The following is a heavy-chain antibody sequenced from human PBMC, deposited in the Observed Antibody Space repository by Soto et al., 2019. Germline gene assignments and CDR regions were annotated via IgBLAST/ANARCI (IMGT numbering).Heavy chain of an antibody. CDR2: IYYSGST. Sequence: SETLSLTCTVSGGSISSGGYYWSWIRQHPGKGLEWIGYIYYSGSTYYNPSLKSRVTISVDTSKNQFSLKMSSVTAADTSVYYCARFWRGPAAIYYYYGMDVWGQGTTVTVSS. D-gene: IGHD2-2*01. J-gene: IGHJ6*02. V-gene: IGHV4-31*03. CDR3: ARFWRGPAAIYYYYGMDV. CDR1: GGSISSGGYY.